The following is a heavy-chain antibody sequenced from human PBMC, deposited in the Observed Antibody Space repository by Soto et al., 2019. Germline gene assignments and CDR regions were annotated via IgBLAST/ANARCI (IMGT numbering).Heavy chain of an antibody. J-gene: IGHJ4*02. V-gene: IGHV4-31*03. CDR1: GGSISRGGYY. CDR2: FYYSGTT. Sequence: QVQLQESGPGLVKPSQTLSLTCSVSGGSISRGGYYWSWIRQHPGKGLEWIGYFYYSGTTYYNPSLXSXXTISVDTSKNLFSLKLSSVTAADTAVYYCAREIDYWGQGTLVTVSS. CDR3: AREIDY.